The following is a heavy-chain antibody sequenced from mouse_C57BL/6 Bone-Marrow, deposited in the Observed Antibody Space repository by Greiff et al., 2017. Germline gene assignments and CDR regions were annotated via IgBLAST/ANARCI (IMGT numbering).Heavy chain of an antibody. Sequence: VQLVESGAELAKPGASVKLSCKASGYTFTSYWMHWVKQRPGQGLEWIGYINPSSGYTKYNQKFKDKATLTADKSSSTAYMQLSSLTYEDSAVYYGARGHYYGGSYVTWFAYWGQGTLVTVSA. V-gene: IGHV1-7*01. CDR2: INPSSGYT. CDR1: GYTFTSYW. D-gene: IGHD1-1*01. J-gene: IGHJ3*01. CDR3: ARGHYYGGSYVTWFAY.